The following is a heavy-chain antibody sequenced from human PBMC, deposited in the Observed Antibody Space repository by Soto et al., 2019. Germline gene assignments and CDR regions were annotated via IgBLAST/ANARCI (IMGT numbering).Heavy chain of an antibody. CDR3: ARGGIAAAAPPDY. Sequence: QVQLQESGPGLVKPSQTLSLTCTVSGGSISSGGYYWSWIRQHPGKGLEWIGYIYYSGSTYYNPSLKGRFTISVDTSKNQFSLKLSSVTAADTAVYYCARGGIAAAAPPDYWGQGTLVTVSS. D-gene: IGHD6-13*01. J-gene: IGHJ4*02. CDR1: GGSISSGGYY. CDR2: IYYSGST. V-gene: IGHV4-31*03.